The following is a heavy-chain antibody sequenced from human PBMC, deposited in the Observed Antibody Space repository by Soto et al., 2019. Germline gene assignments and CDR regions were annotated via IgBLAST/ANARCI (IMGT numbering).Heavy chain of an antibody. J-gene: IGHJ4*02. V-gene: IGHV4-34*01. Sequence: SETLSLTCAVYGGSFSGYYWSWIRQPPGKGLEWIGEINHSGSTNYNPSLKSRVTISVDTSKNQFSLKLSSVTAADTAVYYCASRDRVVKGMAAPGDYFDYWGQGTLVTVSS. CDR2: INHSGST. D-gene: IGHD2-21*01. CDR3: ASRDRVVKGMAAPGDYFDY. CDR1: GGSFSGYY.